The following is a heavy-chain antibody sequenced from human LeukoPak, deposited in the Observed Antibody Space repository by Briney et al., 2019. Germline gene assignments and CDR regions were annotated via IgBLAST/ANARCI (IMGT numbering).Heavy chain of an antibody. Sequence: GASVKVSCKASGYTFTSYAMHWVRQAPGQRLEWMGWINAGNGNTKYSQKFQGRVTITRDTSASTAYMELSSLRSEDTAVYYCARSELLWFGGVKSGFDYWGQGTLVTVSS. CDR2: INAGNGNT. J-gene: IGHJ4*02. CDR3: ARSELLWFGGVKSGFDY. CDR1: GYTFTSYA. D-gene: IGHD3-16*01. V-gene: IGHV1-3*01.